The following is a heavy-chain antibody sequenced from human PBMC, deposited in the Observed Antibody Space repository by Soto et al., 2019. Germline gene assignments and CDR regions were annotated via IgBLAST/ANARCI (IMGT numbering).Heavy chain of an antibody. D-gene: IGHD5-12*01. Sequence: GSLRLSCTASGFTFGDYAMSWFRQAPGKGLEWVGFIRSKAYGGTTEYAASVKGRFAISRDDSKSIAYLQMNSLKTEDTAVYYCTRKSVSPISPRQRRVLGSLRNFDYWGQGTLVTVSS. V-gene: IGHV3-49*03. CDR1: GFTFGDYA. CDR2: IRSKAYGGTT. J-gene: IGHJ4*02. CDR3: TRKSVSPISPRQRRVLGSLRNFDY.